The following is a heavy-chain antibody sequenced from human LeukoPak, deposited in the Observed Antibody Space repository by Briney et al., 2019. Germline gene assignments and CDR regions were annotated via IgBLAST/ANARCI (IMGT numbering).Heavy chain of an antibody. Sequence: ASVKVSCKVSGYTLTELSMHWVRQAPGKGLEWMGWINPNSGGTNYAQKFQGRVTMTRDTSISTAYMELSRLRSDDTAVYYCARHRGGYDYYYYYMDVWGKGTTVTVSS. CDR3: ARHRGGYDYYYYYMDV. J-gene: IGHJ6*03. V-gene: IGHV1-2*02. CDR1: GYTLTELS. D-gene: IGHD5-12*01. CDR2: INPNSGGT.